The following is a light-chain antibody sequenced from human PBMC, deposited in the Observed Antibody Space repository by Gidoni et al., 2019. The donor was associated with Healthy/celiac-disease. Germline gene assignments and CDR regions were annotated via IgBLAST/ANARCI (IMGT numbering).Light chain of an antibody. J-gene: IGKJ2*01. Sequence: IVLPHSPGTLSLSPGERATLSCRASQSGSSSYLAWYQQKPGQATRLLIYGASSRATGIPDRFSGSGSGTDFTLTISRLEPEDFAVYYCQQYGSAPLYTFGQGTKLEIK. V-gene: IGKV3-20*01. CDR2: GAS. CDR3: QQYGSAPLYT. CDR1: QSGSSSY.